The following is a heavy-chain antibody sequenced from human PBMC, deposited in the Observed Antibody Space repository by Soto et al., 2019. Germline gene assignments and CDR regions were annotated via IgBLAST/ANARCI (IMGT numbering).Heavy chain of an antibody. CDR2: ISFDGSNQ. CDR1: GFTFSSYG. D-gene: IGHD6-19*01. J-gene: IGHJ6*02. Sequence: GGSLRLSCAASGFTFSSYGMHWVRQAPGRGLEWVSLISFDGSNQYYADSVKGRFTISRDNSKNTLYLQVNSLRAEDMAVYYCAREQSSGWPYYYYYGMDVWGQGTTVTVSS. CDR3: AREQSSGWPYYYYYGMDV. V-gene: IGHV3-30*03.